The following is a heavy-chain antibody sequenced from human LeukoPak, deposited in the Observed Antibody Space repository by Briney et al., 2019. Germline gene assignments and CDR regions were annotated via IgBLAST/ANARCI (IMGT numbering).Heavy chain of an antibody. CDR1: GFTVSSNY. CDR3: ARGVRGRGSGTIDY. D-gene: IGHD3-10*01. V-gene: IGHV3-66*01. J-gene: IGHJ4*02. CDR2: IYSGGST. Sequence: PGGSLRLSCAASGFTVSSNYMSWVRQAPGKGLEWVSVIYSGGSTYYADSVKGRFTISRDNSKNTLYLQMNSLSAEDTAVYYCARGVRGRGSGTIDYWGQGTLVTVSS.